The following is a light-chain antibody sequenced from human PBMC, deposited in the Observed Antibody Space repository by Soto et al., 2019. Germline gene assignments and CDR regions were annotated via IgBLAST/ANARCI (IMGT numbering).Light chain of an antibody. CDR2: GAS. J-gene: IGKJ4*01. CDR1: QTVRTNY. V-gene: IGKV3-20*01. CDR3: QQYSDSPLT. Sequence: EIVLTQSPGTLSLSPGERATLSCRASQTVRTNYLAWFQHKPGQAPRLLIYGASSRATGIPDRFSGSGSGTDFTLTIHRLEPEDFALYFCQQYSDSPLTFGGGTKVEIK.